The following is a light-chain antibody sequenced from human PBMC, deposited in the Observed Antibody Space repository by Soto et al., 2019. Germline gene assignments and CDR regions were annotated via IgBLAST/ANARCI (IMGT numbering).Light chain of an antibody. J-gene: IGKJ1*01. CDR1: QSISSW. V-gene: IGKV1-5*01. CDR2: DAS. CDR3: LQYNSYPST. Sequence: DIQMTQSPSTLSASVGDRVTITCRASQSISSWLAWYQQKPGKAPKLLIYDASSLESGVPSRFSGSGSGTEFTLTISSLQPDDFATFYCLQYNSYPSTFGQGTKV.